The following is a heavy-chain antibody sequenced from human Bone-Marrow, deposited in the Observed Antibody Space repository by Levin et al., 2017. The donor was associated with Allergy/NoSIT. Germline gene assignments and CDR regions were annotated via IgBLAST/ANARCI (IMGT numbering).Heavy chain of an antibody. Sequence: ASVKVSCKASGYTLNSFGFAWVRQAPGQGLQWMGWISGYNDNKSYAQKLQGRITLTTDTSTSTAYMELRSLRSDDTAVYYCARQPGLFYALQYGVDVWGQGTTVIV. D-gene: IGHD2-2*01. J-gene: IGHJ6*02. CDR3: ARQPGLFYALQYGVDV. CDR1: GYTLNSFG. V-gene: IGHV1-18*01. CDR2: ISGYNDNK.